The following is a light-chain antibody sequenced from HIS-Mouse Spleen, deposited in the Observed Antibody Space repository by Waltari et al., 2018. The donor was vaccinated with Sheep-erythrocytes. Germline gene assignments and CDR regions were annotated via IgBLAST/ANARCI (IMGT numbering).Light chain of an antibody. CDR1: SSDVGSYHL. CDR3: CSYAGSSTPWV. Sequence: QSALTQPASVSGSPAQSITISCTGTSSDVGSYHLVSWYQQHPGKAPKLMIYEGSKRPSGVSNRFSGSKSGNTASLTISGLQAEDEADYYCCSYAGSSTPWVFGGGTKLTVL. J-gene: IGLJ3*02. V-gene: IGLV2-23*01. CDR2: EGS.